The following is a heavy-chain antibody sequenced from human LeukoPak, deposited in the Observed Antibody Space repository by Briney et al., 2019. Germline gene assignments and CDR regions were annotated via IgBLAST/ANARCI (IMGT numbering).Heavy chain of an antibody. CDR3: ARGGIAAAALVHLDY. D-gene: IGHD6-13*01. CDR1: GGSITSYY. V-gene: IGHV4-59*01. CDR2: SYYSRST. Sequence: KPSETLSLTCSVSGGSITSYYWSWIRQPPRQGLEWIGFSYYSRSTNYNPSLKSRVTIAVDTSKNQFSLKLSSVTAADTAVYYCARGGIAAAALVHLDYWGQGTLVTVSS. J-gene: IGHJ4*02.